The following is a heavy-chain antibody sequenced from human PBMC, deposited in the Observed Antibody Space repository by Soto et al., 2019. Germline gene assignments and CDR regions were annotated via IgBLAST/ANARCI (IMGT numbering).Heavy chain of an antibody. J-gene: IGHJ3*02. V-gene: IGHV3-15*01. CDR1: GFTFSNAW. CDR2: IKSKTDGGTT. CDR3: TAYCGGDCYSAHLPEAFDI. Sequence: PGGSLRLSCAASGFTFSNAWMSWVRQAPGKGLEWVGRIKSKTDGGTTDYAAPVKGRFTISRDDSKNTLYLQMNSLKTEDTAVYYCTAYCGGDCYSAHLPEAFDIWGQGTMVTVSS. D-gene: IGHD2-21*02.